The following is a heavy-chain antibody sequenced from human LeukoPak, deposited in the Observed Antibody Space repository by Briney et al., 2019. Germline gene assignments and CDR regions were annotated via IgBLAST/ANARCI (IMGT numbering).Heavy chain of an antibody. CDR1: GGSFSGYY. Sequence: SETLSLTCAVYGGSFSGYYWSWIRQPPGKGLEWIGEINHSGSTNYNPSPKSRVTISVDTSKNQFSLKLSSVTAADTAVYYCRLYGSGSYIDSWGQGTLVTVSS. CDR3: RLYGSGSYIDS. J-gene: IGHJ4*02. CDR2: INHSGST. V-gene: IGHV4-34*01. D-gene: IGHD3-10*01.